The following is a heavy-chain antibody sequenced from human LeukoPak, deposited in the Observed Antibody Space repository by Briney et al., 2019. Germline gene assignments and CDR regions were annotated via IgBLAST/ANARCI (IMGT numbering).Heavy chain of an antibody. CDR2: IWYDGSNK. CDR1: GFTFSSYG. Sequence: GRSLRLSCAASGFTFSSYGIHWVRQAPGKGLEWVAVIWYDGSNKYYADSVKGRFTISRDNSKNTLYLQMNSLRAEDTAVYYCARELDYVWGSYRYYYFDYWGQGTLVTVSS. J-gene: IGHJ4*02. V-gene: IGHV3-33*01. CDR3: ARELDYVWGSYRYYYFDY. D-gene: IGHD3-16*02.